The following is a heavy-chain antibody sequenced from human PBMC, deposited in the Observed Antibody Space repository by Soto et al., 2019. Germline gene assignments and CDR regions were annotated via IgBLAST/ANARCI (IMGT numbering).Heavy chain of an antibody. CDR2: IYYSGSA. CDR3: ARDRGGSGSYGWVDY. D-gene: IGHD1-26*01. V-gene: IGHV4-31*03. J-gene: IGHJ4*02. Sequence: QVQLQESGPGLVKPSQTLSLTCTVSGGSISSGDYYWSWIRQHPGKGLEWIGYIYYSGSAYNNPSLKSRVTISVDTSKNQFSLKLSSVTAADTAVYYCARDRGGSGSYGWVDYWGQGTLVTVSS. CDR1: GGSISSGDYY.